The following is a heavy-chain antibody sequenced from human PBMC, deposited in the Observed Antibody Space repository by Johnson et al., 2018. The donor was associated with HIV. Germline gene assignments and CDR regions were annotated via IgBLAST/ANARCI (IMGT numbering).Heavy chain of an antibody. V-gene: IGHV3-30*04. Sequence: QVQLVEFGGGVVRPGRSLRLSCAASGFTFSSFTMHWVRQAPGKGLEWVAVISDDVSSTFYVDSVKGRFTISRDNSNNTLYLQMSGLSAEDTALYYCARGPLFYYSSGLWAFDIWGQGTMVTVSS. CDR3: ARGPLFYYSSGLWAFDI. CDR1: GFTFSSFT. J-gene: IGHJ3*02. CDR2: ISDDVSST. D-gene: IGHD3-10*01.